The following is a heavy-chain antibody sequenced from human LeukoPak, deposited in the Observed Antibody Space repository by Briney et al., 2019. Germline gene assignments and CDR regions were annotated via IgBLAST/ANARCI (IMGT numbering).Heavy chain of an antibody. J-gene: IGHJ4*02. CDR1: GGSISNYY. D-gene: IGHD1-26*01. Sequence: SETLSLTCTVSGGSISNYYWTWIRQPPGKGLEWIGFISYSGNTNYNPSLKSRVTISLDTSKNQFSLKLISVTAADTAVYYCARVAGGVGATTEYYFDYWGQGTLVTVSS. CDR2: ISYSGNT. V-gene: IGHV4-59*01. CDR3: ARVAGGVGATTEYYFDY.